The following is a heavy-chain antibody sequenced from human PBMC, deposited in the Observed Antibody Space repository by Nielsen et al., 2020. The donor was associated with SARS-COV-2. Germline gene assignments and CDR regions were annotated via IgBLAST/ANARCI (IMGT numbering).Heavy chain of an antibody. CDR2: IKEDGSEK. J-gene: IGHJ6*02. D-gene: IGHD2-15*01. CDR3: ARDSVAATGQIYFYGFDV. CDR1: GFTISSSF. V-gene: IGHV3-7*03. Sequence: GGSLRLSCGASGFTISSSFMSWVRQAPGKGLEWVANIKEDGSEKYYVDSVKGRFSISRDNAKNSLYLQMNSLRVEDTAMYYCARDSVAATGQIYFYGFDVWGQGTTVTVSS.